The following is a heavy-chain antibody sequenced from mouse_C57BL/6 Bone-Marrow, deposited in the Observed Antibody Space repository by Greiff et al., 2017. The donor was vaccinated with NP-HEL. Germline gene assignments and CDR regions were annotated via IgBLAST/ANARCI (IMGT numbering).Heavy chain of an antibody. CDR2: LYPGDGDT. V-gene: IGHV1-82*01. D-gene: IGHD2-1*01. CDR1: GYAFSSSW. J-gene: IGHJ2*01. Sequence: QVQLQQSGPELVKPGASVKISCKASGYAFSSSWMNWVKQRPGKGLEWIGRLYPGDGDTNYNGKFKGKAKRTADKSSSTAYMQLSSLTSEDSAVYFCARKRGNYEDYWGQGTTLTVSS. CDR3: ARKRGNYEDY.